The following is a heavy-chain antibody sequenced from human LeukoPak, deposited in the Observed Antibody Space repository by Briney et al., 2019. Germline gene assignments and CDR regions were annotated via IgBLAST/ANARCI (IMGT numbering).Heavy chain of an antibody. J-gene: IGHJ4*02. V-gene: IGHV3-23*01. CDR1: GFTFSSDA. CDR2: ISGSGGAT. CDR3: ARGGVDYYGSGTYYLMYYFDY. Sequence: GGSLRLSCAASGFTFSSDAMSWVRQAPGKGLEWVSGISGSGGATYYADSVKGRFTISRDDPHNTLYLQMNSLRAEDTAVYFCARGGVDYYGSGTYYLMYYFDYWGQGALVTVSS. D-gene: IGHD3-10*01.